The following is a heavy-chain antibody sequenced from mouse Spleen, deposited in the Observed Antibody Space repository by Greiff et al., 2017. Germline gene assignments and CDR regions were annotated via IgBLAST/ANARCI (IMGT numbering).Heavy chain of an antibody. V-gene: IGHV3-6*01. CDR1: GYSITSGYY. J-gene: IGHJ2*01. Sequence: EVKLMESGPGLVKPSQSLSLTCSVTGYSITSGYYWNWIRQFPGNKLEWMGYISYDGSNNYNPSLKNRISITRDTSKNQFFLKLNSVTTEDTATYYCARGRYDSHYFDYWGQGTTLTVSS. D-gene: IGHD2-14*01. CDR2: ISYDGSN. CDR3: ARGRYDSHYFDY.